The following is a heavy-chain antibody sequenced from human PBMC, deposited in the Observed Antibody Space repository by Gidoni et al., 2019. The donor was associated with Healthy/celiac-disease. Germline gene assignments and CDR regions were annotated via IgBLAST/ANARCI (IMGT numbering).Heavy chain of an antibody. V-gene: IGHV4-59*08. CDR1: GGSISSYY. Sequence: GPGLVKPSETLSLTCTVSGGSISSYYWSWIRQPPGKGLEWIGYIYYSGSTNYNPSLKSRVTISVDTSKNQFSLKLSSVTAADTAVYYCARHLPYGDYVWGAFDIWGQGTMVTVSS. CDR3: ARHLPYGDYVWGAFDI. D-gene: IGHD4-17*01. CDR2: IYYSGST. J-gene: IGHJ3*02.